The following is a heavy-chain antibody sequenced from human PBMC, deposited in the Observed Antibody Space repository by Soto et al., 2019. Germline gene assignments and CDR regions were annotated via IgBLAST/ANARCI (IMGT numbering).Heavy chain of an antibody. Sequence: QVQLVQSGAEVKKPGSSVKVSCKASGGTFSSYAISWVRQAPGQGLEWMGGIIPIFGTANYAQKFQGRVTITADESTSTAYMELSSLRSEDTAVYYCARGNSSSWYVGYYCYGMDVWGQGTTVTVSS. V-gene: IGHV1-69*12. J-gene: IGHJ6*02. CDR3: ARGNSSSWYVGYYCYGMDV. CDR2: IIPIFGTA. CDR1: GGTFSSYA. D-gene: IGHD6-13*01.